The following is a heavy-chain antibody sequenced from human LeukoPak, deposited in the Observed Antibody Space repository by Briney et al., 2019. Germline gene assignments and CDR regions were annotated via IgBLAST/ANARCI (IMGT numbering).Heavy chain of an antibody. J-gene: IGHJ5*02. D-gene: IGHD6-13*01. CDR2: INPNSGGT. CDR3: ARDRGRIAAAGRIYNWFDP. V-gene: IGHV1-2*06. CDR1: GYTFTGYY. Sequence: ASVKVFCKASGYTFTGYYMHWVRQAPGQGLEWMGRINPNSGGTNYAQKFQGRVTMTRDTSISTAYMELSRLRSDDTAVYYCARDRGRIAAAGRIYNWFDPWGQGTLVTVSS.